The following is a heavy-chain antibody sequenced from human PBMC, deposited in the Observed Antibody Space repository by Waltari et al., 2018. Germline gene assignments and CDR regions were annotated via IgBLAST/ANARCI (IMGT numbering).Heavy chain of an antibody. D-gene: IGHD6-13*01. CDR1: GFTFSSYA. CDR3: AKEVRDSSSWYNWFDP. V-gene: IGHV3-23*01. J-gene: IGHJ5*02. CDR2: ISGSGGST. Sequence: EVQLLESGGGLVQPGGSLRLSCAASGFTFSSYAMSWVRQAPGKGLEWASAISGSGGSTYYADSVKGRFTISRDNSKNTLYLQMNSLRAEDTAVYYCAKEVRDSSSWYNWFDPWGQGTLVTVSS.